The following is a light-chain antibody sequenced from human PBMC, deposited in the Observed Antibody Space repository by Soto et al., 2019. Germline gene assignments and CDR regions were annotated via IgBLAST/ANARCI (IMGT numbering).Light chain of an antibody. J-gene: IGKJ2*01. V-gene: IGKV3-20*01. CDR2: GAS. Sequence: EIVLTQSPGTLSLSPGERATLSCRASQSVSSSYLAWYQQKPGQAPRLLIYGASSRANGIPDRFSGSGSGTEFTLTISRLEPEDFAVYYCQQYGSSPLYTFGQGTKLEIK. CDR1: QSVSSSY. CDR3: QQYGSSPLYT.